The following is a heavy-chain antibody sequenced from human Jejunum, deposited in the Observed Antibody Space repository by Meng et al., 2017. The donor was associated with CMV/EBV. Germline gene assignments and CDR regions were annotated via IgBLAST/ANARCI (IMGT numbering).Heavy chain of an antibody. CDR2: ISGYNGDT. V-gene: IGHV1-18*01. CDR1: YG. D-gene: IGHD3-3*01. Sequence: YGISWVRRAPGQGLEWMGWISGYNGDTNYLQKFQGRVTLSTDKFTSTAYMELMSLTSDDTAVYFCARRGIFGADNDPRYFYGLDVWGQGTTVTVSS. J-gene: IGHJ6*02. CDR3: ARRGIFGADNDPRYFYGLDV.